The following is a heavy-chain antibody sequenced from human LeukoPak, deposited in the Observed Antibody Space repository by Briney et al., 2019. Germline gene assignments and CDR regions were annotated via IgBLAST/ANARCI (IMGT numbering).Heavy chain of an antibody. CDR3: ARDLGTSGWYTFDY. CDR1: GDSVSSNNGA. V-gene: IGHV6-1*01. CDR2: TYYRSKWYN. Sequence: SQTLSLTCAISGDSVSSNNGAWNWIRQSPSRGLEWLGRTYYRSKWYNDYAVPMKGRISINPDTSKNQFSLQVNSVTPEDTAIYYCARDLGTSGWYTFDYWDQGTLVTVSS. D-gene: IGHD6-19*01. J-gene: IGHJ4*02.